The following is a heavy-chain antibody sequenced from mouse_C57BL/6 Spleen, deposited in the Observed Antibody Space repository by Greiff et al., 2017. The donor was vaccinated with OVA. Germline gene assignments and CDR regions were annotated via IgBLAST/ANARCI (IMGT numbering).Heavy chain of an antibody. J-gene: IGHJ3*01. V-gene: IGHV1-82*01. D-gene: IGHD2-4*01. Sequence: QVQLQQSGPELVKPGASVKISCKASGYAFSSSWMNWVKQRPGKGLEWIGRIYPGDGDTNYNGKFKGKATLTADKSSSTAYMQLSSLTSEDDAVYFCARFNDYETGWFAYWGQGTLVTVSA. CDR1: GYAFSSSW. CDR3: ARFNDYETGWFAY. CDR2: IYPGDGDT.